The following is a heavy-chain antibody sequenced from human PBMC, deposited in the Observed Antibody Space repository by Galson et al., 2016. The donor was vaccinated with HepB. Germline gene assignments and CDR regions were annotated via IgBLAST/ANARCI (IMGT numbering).Heavy chain of an antibody. V-gene: IGHV2-5*02. CDR2: VYWDDDK. CDR1: GFSLSTSGVG. D-gene: IGHD1-26*01. CDR3: AHSGPATRPGSGSFFDV. J-gene: IGHJ4*02. Sequence: PALVKPTQTLTLTCTFSGFSLSTSGVGVGWIRQPPGKALEWLALVYWDDDKRYSPSLKDRLTITKDTSKSQVVLTLTNVDRVDTATYFCAHSGPATRPGSGSFFDVWGQGTLITVSS.